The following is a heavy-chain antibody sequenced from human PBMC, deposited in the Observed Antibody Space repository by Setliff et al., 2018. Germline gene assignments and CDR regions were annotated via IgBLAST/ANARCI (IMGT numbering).Heavy chain of an antibody. CDR1: GYTLTTYF. D-gene: IGHD6-13*01. CDR3: ATGSLVAAGTGH. V-gene: IGHV7-4-1*02. J-gene: IGHJ4*02. CDR2: INTRTGNP. Sequence: ASVKVSCKASGYTLTTYFMNWVRQAPGQGLEWMGYINTRTGNPMYAQGFIGRFVFSLDPSVSTAYLQISSLKAEDTALYYCATGSLVAAGTGHWGQGTLVTVSS.